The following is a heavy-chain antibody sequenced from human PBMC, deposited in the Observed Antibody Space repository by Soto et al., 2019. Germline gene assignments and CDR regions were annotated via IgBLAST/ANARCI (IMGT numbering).Heavy chain of an antibody. CDR1: KYTFTNYA. CDR2: INAGNGHT. CDR3: ARGERENYYYYGMDV. J-gene: IGHJ6*02. V-gene: IGHV1-3*01. D-gene: IGHD1-26*01. Sequence: ASVKVSCKASKYTFTNYAIHWVRQAPGQRLEWMGWINAGNGHTKYSQKFQARVTMTRDTSISTAYMELSRLRSDDTAVYYCARGERENYYYYGMDVWGQGTTVTVSS.